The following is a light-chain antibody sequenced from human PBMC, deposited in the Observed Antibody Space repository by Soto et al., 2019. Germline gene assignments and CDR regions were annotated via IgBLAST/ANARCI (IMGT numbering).Light chain of an antibody. CDR1: QSVSSY. V-gene: IGKV3-11*01. CDR3: QQGSYWPPLYT. Sequence: ESVLTQSPATLSLSPGERATLSCRASQSVSSYLAWYQQKPGQAPRLLIYDASNRATGIPARFSGSGSGTDFTLTISSPEPEDFAVYYCQQGSYWPPLYTFGQGTKLEIK. CDR2: DAS. J-gene: IGKJ2*01.